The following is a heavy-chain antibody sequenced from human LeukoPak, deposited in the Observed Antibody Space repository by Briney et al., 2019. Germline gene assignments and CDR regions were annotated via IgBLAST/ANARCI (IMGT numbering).Heavy chain of an antibody. V-gene: IGHV3-7*01. Sequence: GGSLRLSCAVSGFTFSSYWMSWVRQAPGKGLEWVANIKEDGSEKYYVDSVKGRFAISRDNAKNSLYLQMNSLRAEDTAVYYCARKNFGTGTTGYWGQGTLVTVSS. CDR3: ARKNFGTGTTGY. CDR2: IKEDGSEK. CDR1: GFTFSSYW. D-gene: IGHD1-1*01. J-gene: IGHJ4*02.